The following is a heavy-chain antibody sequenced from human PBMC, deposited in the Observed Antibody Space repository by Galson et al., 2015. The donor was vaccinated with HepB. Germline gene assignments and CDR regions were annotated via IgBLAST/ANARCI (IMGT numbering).Heavy chain of an antibody. J-gene: IGHJ6*03. Sequence: SLRLSCAASGFTFSSYSMNWVRQAPGKGLEWVSYISSSSSTIYYADSVKGRFTISRDNAKNSLYLQMNSLRAEDTAVYYCARDVFRLADYYYYYMDVWGKGTTVTVSS. D-gene: IGHD3-3*01. CDR1: GFTFSSYS. CDR3: ARDVFRLADYYYYYMDV. V-gene: IGHV3-48*01. CDR2: ISSSSSTI.